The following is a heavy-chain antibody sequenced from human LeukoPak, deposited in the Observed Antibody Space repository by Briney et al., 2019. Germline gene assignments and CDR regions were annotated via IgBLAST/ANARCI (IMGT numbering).Heavy chain of an antibody. CDR1: GGTFSSYA. CDR3: ARWASNDFWSGYYFDY. D-gene: IGHD3-3*01. Sequence: ASVKVSCKASGGTFSSYAISWVRQAPGQGLEWMGGIIPIFGTANYAQKFQGRVTITTDETTSTAYMETTSLRSEDTAVYYCARWASNDFWSGYYFDYWGHGTPVTVSS. J-gene: IGHJ4*01. V-gene: IGHV1-69*05. CDR2: IIPIFGTA.